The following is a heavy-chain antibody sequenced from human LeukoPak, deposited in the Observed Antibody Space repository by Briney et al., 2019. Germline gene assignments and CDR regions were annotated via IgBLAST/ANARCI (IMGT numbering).Heavy chain of an antibody. D-gene: IGHD6-19*01. CDR2: ISSSGSTI. J-gene: IGHJ3*02. Sequence: GGSLRLSCAASGLTVSSNCMSWVRQAPGKGLEWVSYISSSGSTIYYADSVKGRFTISRDNAKNSLYLQLNSLRPEDTAVYYCARTSRWGSGWFLGVNAFGIWGQGTMVTVSS. V-gene: IGHV3-48*01. CDR3: ARTSRWGSGWFLGVNAFGI. CDR1: GLTVSSNC.